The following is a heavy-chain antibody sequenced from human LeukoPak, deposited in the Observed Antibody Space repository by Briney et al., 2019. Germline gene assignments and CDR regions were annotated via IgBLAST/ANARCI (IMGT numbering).Heavy chain of an antibody. CDR1: GFTVSSNY. D-gene: IGHD1-26*01. CDR2: IKQDGSEK. J-gene: IGHJ4*02. CDR3: ATPRGVGATAYYFDY. Sequence: GGSLRLSCAASGFTVSSNYMSWVRQAPGKGLEWVANIKQDGSEKYYVDSVKGRFTISRDNAKNSLYLQMNSLRAEDTAVYYCATPRGVGATAYYFDYWGQGTLVTVSS. V-gene: IGHV3-7*03.